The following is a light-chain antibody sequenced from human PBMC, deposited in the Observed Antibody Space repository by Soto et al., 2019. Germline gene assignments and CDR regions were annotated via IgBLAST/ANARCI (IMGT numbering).Light chain of an antibody. V-gene: IGKV3-15*01. Sequence: EIVMTQSPATLSVSPGERATLSCRASQSVSSNLAWYQQKPGQAPRLLIYGASTRATGIPARFSGSGSGTEFTLTISSLQSEDFAVYYCQQYNNWLQRKCGQGTKVDIK. CDR3: QQYNNWLQRK. CDR2: GAS. CDR1: QSVSSN. J-gene: IGKJ1*01.